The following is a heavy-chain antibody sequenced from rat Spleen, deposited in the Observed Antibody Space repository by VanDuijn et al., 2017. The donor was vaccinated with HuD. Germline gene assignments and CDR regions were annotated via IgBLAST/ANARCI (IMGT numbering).Heavy chain of an antibody. D-gene: IGHD1-9*01. V-gene: IGHV5-7*01. Sequence: EVQLVESGGGLVQPGRSLKLSCAASGFTFSDCYMAWVRQAPTKGLEWVATISYGDTSGHSSTYYRDSVKGRFTISRDIAKSTLSLQMDSLRSEDTATYYCARRHYGYTDYFDYWGQGVMVTVSP. CDR1: GFTFSDCY. CDR3: ARRHYGYTDYFDY. CDR2: ISYGDTSGHSST. J-gene: IGHJ2*01.